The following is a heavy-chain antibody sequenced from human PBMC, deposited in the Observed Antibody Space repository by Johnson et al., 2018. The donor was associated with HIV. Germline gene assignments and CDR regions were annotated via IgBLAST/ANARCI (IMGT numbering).Heavy chain of an antibody. CDR1: GFTVSSNY. D-gene: IGHD6-6*01. CDR3: ARDFSSSSNAFDI. J-gene: IGHJ3*02. V-gene: IGHV3-66*02. Sequence: VQLVESGGGLVQPGGSLRLSCAASGFTVSSNYMSWVRQAPGKGLEWVSVIYSGGSTYYADSVKGRFTISRDNSKNTLYLQMNSLRPEDTAVYYCARDFSSSSNAFDIWGQGTMVTVSS. CDR2: IYSGGST.